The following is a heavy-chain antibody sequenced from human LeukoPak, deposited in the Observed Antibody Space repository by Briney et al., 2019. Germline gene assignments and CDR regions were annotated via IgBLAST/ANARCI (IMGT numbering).Heavy chain of an antibody. D-gene: IGHD3-10*01. CDR3: ARDFDYYGSSFDY. CDR2: IKQDGSEQ. J-gene: IGHJ4*02. Sequence: GGSLRLSCAGSGFTFSGYRMNWVRQIPGKGLEWVAIIKQDGSEQFYVDSVKGRFTISRDNAKSSLYLQMNSLRAEDTAVYYCARDFDYYGSSFDYWGQGTLVTVSS. CDR1: GFTFSGYR. V-gene: IGHV3-7*03.